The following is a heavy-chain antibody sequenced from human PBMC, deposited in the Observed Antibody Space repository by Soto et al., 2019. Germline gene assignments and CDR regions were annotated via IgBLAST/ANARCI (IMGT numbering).Heavy chain of an antibody. V-gene: IGHV3-23*01. CDR1: GFSFSSFA. Sequence: PGGSLRLSCAASGFSFSSFAMNWVRQAPGKGPEWVSIISGSADSTFYADSVKGRFTISRDNSKSTLYLQINSLRAEDTAVYYCAKSACSSTSCPRRYYYYYMDVWGQGTTVTVSS. CDR3: AKSACSSTSCPRRYYYYYMDV. D-gene: IGHD2-2*01. CDR2: ISGSADST. J-gene: IGHJ6*03.